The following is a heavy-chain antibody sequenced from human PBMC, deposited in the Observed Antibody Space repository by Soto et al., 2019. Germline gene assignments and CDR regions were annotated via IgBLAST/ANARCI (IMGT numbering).Heavy chain of an antibody. V-gene: IGHV3-23*01. CDR2: ISASGGNT. Sequence: GGSLRLSCAASAFTFGIYAMSWVRQAPGKGLEWVSSISASGGNTYYADSVKGRFTIPRGNSKNTLYLQMNSLRAEDTAVYYCAKSGSHSYFDYWGQGTLVTVSS. D-gene: IGHD3-10*01. J-gene: IGHJ4*02. CDR3: AKSGSHSYFDY. CDR1: AFTFGIYA.